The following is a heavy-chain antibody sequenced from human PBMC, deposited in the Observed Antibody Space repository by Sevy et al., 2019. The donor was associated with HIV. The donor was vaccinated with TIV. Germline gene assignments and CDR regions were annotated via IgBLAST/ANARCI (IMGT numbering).Heavy chain of an antibody. CDR2: ISGSGATT. CDR1: GFTFNNYA. D-gene: IGHD1-20*01. J-gene: IGHJ5*02. Sequence: GESLKISCAASGFTFNNYAMNWVRQAPGEGLEWVSAISGSGATTFYADSVKGRFTISRDNPKKTLYLQMNSLRPEDTATYYCAKGVTSLTGTSNSWGQGTLVTVSS. V-gene: IGHV3-23*01. CDR3: AKGVTSLTGTSNS.